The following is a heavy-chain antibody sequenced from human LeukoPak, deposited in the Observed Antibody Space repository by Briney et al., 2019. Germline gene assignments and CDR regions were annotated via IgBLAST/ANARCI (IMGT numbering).Heavy chain of an antibody. CDR1: GFTFSSYE. V-gene: IGHV3-48*03. D-gene: IGHD1-26*01. J-gene: IGHJ4*02. CDR3: ARTWYSGSFD. Sequence: SGGSLRLSCAASGFTFSSYEMNWVRQAPGKGLEWVSYISSSGSTIYYADSVKGRFTISRDNAKNSLYLQMNSLRAEDTAVYYCARTWYSGSFDWGQGTLVTVSS. CDR2: ISSSGSTI.